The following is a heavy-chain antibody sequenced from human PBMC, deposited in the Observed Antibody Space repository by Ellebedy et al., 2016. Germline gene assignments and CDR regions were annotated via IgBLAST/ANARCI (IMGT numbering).Heavy chain of an antibody. V-gene: IGHV3-66*01. CDR1: GFTVSSNY. J-gene: IGHJ4*02. D-gene: IGHD6-19*01. Sequence: GESLKISCAVFGFTVSSNYMSCVRQAPGMGLEWVSVLYSGGSTYYADSVKGRFTISRDNSKNTLFLQMNSLRAEDTAVYFCARGNAVPGPEPLDYWGQGTLVTVSS. CDR2: LYSGGST. CDR3: ARGNAVPGPEPLDY.